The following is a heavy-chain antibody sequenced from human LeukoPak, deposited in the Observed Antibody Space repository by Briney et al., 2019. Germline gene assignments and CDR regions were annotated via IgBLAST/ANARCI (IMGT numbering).Heavy chain of an antibody. CDR1: GYTFTSYD. Sequence: ASVKVSCKASGYTFTSYDINWVRQATGHGLEWMGWMNPNSGNTGYAQNFQGRVTITRNTSISTAYMELSSLRSEDTAVYYCARGLSQLLVVWGQGTLVTVSS. V-gene: IGHV1-8*03. J-gene: IGHJ4*02. CDR2: MNPNSGNT. D-gene: IGHD2-2*01. CDR3: ARGLSQLLVV.